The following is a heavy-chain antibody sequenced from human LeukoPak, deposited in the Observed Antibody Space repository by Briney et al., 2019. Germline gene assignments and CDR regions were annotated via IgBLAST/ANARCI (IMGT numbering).Heavy chain of an antibody. D-gene: IGHD6-13*01. V-gene: IGHV3-7*03. CDR2: IKQDESEK. Sequence: PGGSLRLSCVFSVCTFSNYRMSWVRKAPGKGLEWLDNIKQDESEKHYVDSVKGRFTISRDNAKNSLYLQMNSLRAEDTAVYYCARGSARIAEDYFDYWGQGNLVTVSS. J-gene: IGHJ4*02. CDR1: VCTFSNYR. CDR3: ARGSARIAEDYFDY.